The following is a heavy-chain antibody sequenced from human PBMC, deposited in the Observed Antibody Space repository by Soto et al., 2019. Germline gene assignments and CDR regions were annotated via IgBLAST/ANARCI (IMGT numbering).Heavy chain of an antibody. CDR3: AKGYCSSTSCYYFDY. V-gene: IGHV3-23*01. CDR2: ISGSGGST. D-gene: IGHD2-2*01. J-gene: IGHJ4*02. CDR1: GFTFSSYV. Sequence: VQLLESGGGLVQPGGSLRVSCAASGFTFSSYVMSWVRQAPGKGLEWVSAISGSGGSTYYADAVKGRFTISRDNSKNTLYLQMNSLGAEDTAVYYCAKGYCSSTSCYYFDYWGQGTLVTVSS.